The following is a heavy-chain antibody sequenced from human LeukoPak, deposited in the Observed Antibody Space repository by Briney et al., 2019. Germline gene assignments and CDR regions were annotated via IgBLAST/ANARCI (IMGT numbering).Heavy chain of an antibody. D-gene: IGHD3-10*01. V-gene: IGHV3-23*01. Sequence: GGSLTLSCAASGFTFSNYAMGWVRQAPGKGLEWVSAISGSGGSTYYADSVKGRFTISRDNSKNTLYLQMNSLRAEDTAVYYCAKQDPFGSQSDLWGQGTMVTVSS. CDR1: GFTFSNYA. J-gene: IGHJ3*01. CDR3: AKQDPFGSQSDL. CDR2: ISGSGGST.